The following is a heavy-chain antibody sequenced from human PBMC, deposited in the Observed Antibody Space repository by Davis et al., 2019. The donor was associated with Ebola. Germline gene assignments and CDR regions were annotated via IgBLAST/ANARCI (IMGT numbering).Heavy chain of an antibody. D-gene: IGHD2-2*01. Sequence: GESLKISCAASGFTFRSYWMSWVRQAPGKGLEWVANIKQDGSEKYYVDSVKGRFTISRDNAKNSLYLQMNSLRAEDTAVYYCARVFFSSRRPIVVVPAAILGWNYWGQGTLVTVSS. J-gene: IGHJ4*02. CDR2: IKQDGSEK. V-gene: IGHV3-7*03. CDR3: ARVFFSSRRPIVVVPAAILGWNY. CDR1: GFTFRSYW.